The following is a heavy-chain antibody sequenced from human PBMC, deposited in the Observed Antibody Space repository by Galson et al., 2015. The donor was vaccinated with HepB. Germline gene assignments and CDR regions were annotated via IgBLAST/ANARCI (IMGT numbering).Heavy chain of an antibody. CDR2: IDWDDDK. J-gene: IGHJ2*01. Sequence: PALVKPTQTLTLTCTFSGFSLSTTEMRVSWIRQPPGKALEWLARIDWDDDKFYSTSLKTRLTISKDTSKNQVVLTMTNMDPVDTATYYCARSGYSSGWYPGYFDLGGRGTLVTVSS. CDR1: GFSLSTTEMR. CDR3: ARSGYSSGWYPGYFDL. D-gene: IGHD6-19*01. V-gene: IGHV2-70*04.